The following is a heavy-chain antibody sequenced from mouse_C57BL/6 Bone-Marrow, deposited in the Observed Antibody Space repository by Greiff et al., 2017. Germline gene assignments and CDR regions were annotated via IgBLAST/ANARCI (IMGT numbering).Heavy chain of an antibody. Sequence: VQLQESGAELARPGASVKLSCKASGYTFTSYGISWVKQRTGQGLEWIGEIYPRSGNTYYNEKFKGKATLTADKSSSTAYMELRSLTSEDSAVYFCARRGYYYGSSYWYFDVWGTGTTVTVSS. J-gene: IGHJ1*03. CDR2: IYPRSGNT. CDR1: GYTFTSYG. D-gene: IGHD1-1*01. V-gene: IGHV1-81*01. CDR3: ARRGYYYGSSYWYFDV.